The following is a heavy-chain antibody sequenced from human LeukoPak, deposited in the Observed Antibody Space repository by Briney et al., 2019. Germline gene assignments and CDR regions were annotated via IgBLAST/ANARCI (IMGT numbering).Heavy chain of an antibody. Sequence: GGSLRLSCAASGFTFSGSAMHWVRQASGKGLKWVGRIRSKANSYATAYAASVKGRFTISRDDSKNTAYLQMNSLKTEDTAVYYCTRSPPRVSVWGSYRYTLYYFDYWGQGTLITVSS. D-gene: IGHD3-16*02. CDR2: IRSKANSYAT. J-gene: IGHJ4*02. CDR3: TRSPPRVSVWGSYRYTLYYFDY. CDR1: GFTFSGSA. V-gene: IGHV3-73*01.